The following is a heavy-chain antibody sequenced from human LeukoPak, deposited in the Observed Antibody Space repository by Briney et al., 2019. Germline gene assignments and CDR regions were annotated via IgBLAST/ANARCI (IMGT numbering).Heavy chain of an antibody. J-gene: IGHJ6*03. D-gene: IGHD6-6*01. CDR3: AREGNIAARPSYYYYMDV. V-gene: IGHV4-59*01. CDR1: GGSISSYY. Sequence: SETLSLTCTVSGGSISSYYWSWIRQPPGKGLEWIGYIYYGGSTNYNPSLKSRVTISVDTSKNQFSLKLSSVTAADTAVYYCAREGNIAARPSYYYYMDVWGKGTTVTVSS. CDR2: IYYGGST.